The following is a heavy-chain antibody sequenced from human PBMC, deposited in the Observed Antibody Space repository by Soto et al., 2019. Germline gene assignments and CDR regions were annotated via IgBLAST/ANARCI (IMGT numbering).Heavy chain of an antibody. J-gene: IGHJ4*02. V-gene: IGHV3-21*01. D-gene: IGHD3-10*01. CDR3: ARVGTYYGSGSPYYSDY. Sequence: PGGSLRLSCADSRLTFSSYSMHWVRQAPGKGLEWVSSISSSSSHIYYADSVKSRFTISRDNAKNTLYLQMNSLRAEDTAVYYCARVGTYYGSGSPYYSDYWGQGTLVTVSS. CDR2: ISSSSSHI. CDR1: RLTFSSYS.